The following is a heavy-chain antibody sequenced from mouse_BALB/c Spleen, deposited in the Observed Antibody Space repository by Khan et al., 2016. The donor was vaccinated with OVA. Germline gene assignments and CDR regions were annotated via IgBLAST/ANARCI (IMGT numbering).Heavy chain of an antibody. D-gene: IGHD2-14*01. CDR1: GYTFTSYT. CDR3: VRDGAYHRNDGWFAY. J-gene: IGHJ3*01. CDR2: INPSNGYT. Sequence: QLQQSGAELARPGASVKMSCKASGYTFTSYTIHWIKKRPGQGLEWIGYINPSNGYTNYNQKFKDKATLTTDKSSTTAYLQLSSLTSDDSAVYNCVRDGAYHRNDGWFAYWGQGTLVTVSA. V-gene: IGHV1-4*01.